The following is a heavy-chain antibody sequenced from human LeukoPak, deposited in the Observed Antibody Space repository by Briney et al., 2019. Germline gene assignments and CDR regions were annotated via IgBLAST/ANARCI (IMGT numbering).Heavy chain of an antibody. D-gene: IGHD3-16*01. CDR2: ISGSGGST. V-gene: IGHV3-23*01. CDR1: GFTFSSYA. Sequence: PGGSLRLSCAASGFTFSSYAMSWVRQAPGKGLEWVSAISGSGGSTYYADSVKGRFTISRDNSKNTLYLQMNSLRADDTALYYCSKLEGGRLLRSNFDYWGQGTLVTVSS. J-gene: IGHJ4*02. CDR3: SKLEGGRLLRSNFDY.